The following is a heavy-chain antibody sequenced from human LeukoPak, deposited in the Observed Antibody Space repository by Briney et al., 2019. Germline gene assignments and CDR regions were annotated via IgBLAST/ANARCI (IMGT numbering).Heavy chain of an antibody. Sequence: VTLSLTCSVSGGSISSSSYYWGWIRQPPGKGLEWIGSIYYPGTTYYNPSLKSRSTISIDTSKSQFSLNLSSVTAADTAVYYCARHRLSTLDDLDMWGQGTMVTVSS. V-gene: IGHV4-39*01. CDR2: IYYPGTT. CDR3: ARHRLSTLDDLDM. CDR1: GGSISSSSYY. J-gene: IGHJ3*02. D-gene: IGHD2-15*01.